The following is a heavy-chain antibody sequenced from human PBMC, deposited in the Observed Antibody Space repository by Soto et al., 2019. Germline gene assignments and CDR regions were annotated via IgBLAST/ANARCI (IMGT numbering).Heavy chain of an antibody. V-gene: IGHV3-64*01. CDR3: ARGPGYYFDX. J-gene: IGHJ4*02. Sequence: GGSLRLSCAASGFTFSSYAMHWVRQAPGKGLEYVSAISSNGGSTYYANSVKGRFTISRDNSKNTLYLQMGSLRAEDMAVYYCARGPGYYFDXSGQGTLVTVSS. CDR1: GFTFSSYA. CDR2: ISSNGGST.